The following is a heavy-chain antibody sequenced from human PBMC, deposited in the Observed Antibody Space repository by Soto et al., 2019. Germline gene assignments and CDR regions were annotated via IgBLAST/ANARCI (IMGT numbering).Heavy chain of an antibody. V-gene: IGHV1-8*01. CDR3: ARGPRAELVIKGLYCYYGMDV. CDR2: MNPNSGNT. Sequence: ASVKVSCKASGYTFTSYDINWVRQATGQGLEWMGWMNPNSGNTGYAQKFQGRVTMTRNTSISTAYMELSSLRSEDTAVYYCARGPRAELVIKGLYCYYGMDVWGQGTTVTVSS. D-gene: IGHD3-9*01. CDR1: GYTFTSYD. J-gene: IGHJ6*02.